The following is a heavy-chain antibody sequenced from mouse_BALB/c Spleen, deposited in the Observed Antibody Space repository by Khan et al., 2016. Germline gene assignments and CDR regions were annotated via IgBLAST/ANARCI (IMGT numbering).Heavy chain of an antibody. V-gene: IGHV1-7*01. J-gene: IGHJ2*01. CDR1: GYTFTSYW. CDR2: INPSTGYT. Sequence: QVQLQQSGAELAKPGASVKMSCKASGYTFTSYWMHWVKQRPGQGLEWIGYINPSTGYTEYNQKFKDKATLTADKSSSTAYMQLSSLTSEDSAVXYCARSNGNYFDYWGQGTTLTVSS. D-gene: IGHD2-1*01. CDR3: ARSNGNYFDY.